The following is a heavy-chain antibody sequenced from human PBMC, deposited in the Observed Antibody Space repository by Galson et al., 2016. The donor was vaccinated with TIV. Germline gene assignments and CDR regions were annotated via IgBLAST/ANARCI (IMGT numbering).Heavy chain of an antibody. Sequence: QSGAEVKKPGESLRISCKGSGYIFTNYWITWVRQMPGKGLEWMGIICPDDSDTRYSPSFQGQVTISANKSISTAYVQWSSLKASDTAMYFCARHPLSRAFDIWGQGTVVTVSS. V-gene: IGHV5-51*01. CDR2: ICPDDSDT. CDR1: GYIFTNYW. CDR3: ARHPLSRAFDI. J-gene: IGHJ3*02.